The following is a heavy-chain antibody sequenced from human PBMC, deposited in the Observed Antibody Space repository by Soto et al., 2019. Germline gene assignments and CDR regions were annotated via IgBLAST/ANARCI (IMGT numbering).Heavy chain of an antibody. V-gene: IGHV4-39*01. Sequence: SETLSLTCTVSGGSFSSSSYYWGWIRQPPGKGLEWIGSIYYSGSTYYNPSLKSRVTISVDTSKNQFSLKLSSVTAADTAVYYCARLLHPYGSGSYTPGGFDYWGQGTLVNVSS. J-gene: IGHJ4*02. CDR2: IYYSGST. D-gene: IGHD3-10*01. CDR3: ARLLHPYGSGSYTPGGFDY. CDR1: GGSFSSSSYY.